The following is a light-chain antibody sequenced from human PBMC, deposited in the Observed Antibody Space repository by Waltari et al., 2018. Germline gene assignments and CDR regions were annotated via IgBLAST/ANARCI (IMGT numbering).Light chain of an antibody. CDR2: DVS. V-gene: IGLV2-14*01. CDR3: NSYTGSSSWV. J-gene: IGLJ3*02. CDR1: SRDVGLYNY. Sequence: QSALTQPTSVSGSPGQSIPISCTGTSRDVGLYNYVSWYQQYPGKVPQLLIYDVSDRPSGVSSRFSGSKSGNTASLTISGLQADDEADYYCNSYTGSSSWVFGGGTKLTVL.